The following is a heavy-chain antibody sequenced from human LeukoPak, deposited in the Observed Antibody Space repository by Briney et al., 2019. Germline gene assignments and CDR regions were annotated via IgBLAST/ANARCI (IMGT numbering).Heavy chain of an antibody. D-gene: IGHD5-18*01. CDR1: GGSFSGYY. CDR2: INHSGST. Sequence: SETLSLTCAVYGGSFSGYYWSWIRQPPGKGLEWIGEINHSGSTNYNPSLKSRVTISVDTSKNQFSLKLSSVTAADTAVYYCASGNSYGTKNDYWGRGTLVTVSS. V-gene: IGHV4-34*01. J-gene: IGHJ4*02. CDR3: ASGNSYGTKNDY.